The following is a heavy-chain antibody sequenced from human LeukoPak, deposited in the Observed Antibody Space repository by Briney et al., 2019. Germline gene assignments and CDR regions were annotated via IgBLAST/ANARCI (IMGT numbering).Heavy chain of an antibody. CDR1: GGSISGYY. D-gene: IGHD3-22*01. CDR3: ARGPGDSRGGY. Sequence: SETLSLTCTVSGGSISGYYWTWVRLPPGKGLEWIGDMYYSGSTNYNPSLKSRVTMSVDTPKNQFSLKLSSVTAADTAVYYCARGPGDSRGGYWGQGTLVTVSS. CDR2: MYYSGST. V-gene: IGHV4-59*12. J-gene: IGHJ4*02.